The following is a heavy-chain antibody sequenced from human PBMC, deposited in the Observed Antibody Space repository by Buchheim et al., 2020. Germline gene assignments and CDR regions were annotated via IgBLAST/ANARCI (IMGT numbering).Heavy chain of an antibody. CDR2: ISYDGSNK. V-gene: IGHV3-30-3*01. J-gene: IGHJ4*02. D-gene: IGHD6-13*01. CDR1: GFSFSSYA. Sequence: QVQLVESGGGVVQPGRSLSLSCAASGFSFSSYAMHWVRQAPGKGLEWVAVISYDGSNKYYADSVKGRFTISRDNSKNTLYLQMNSLRAEDTAVYYCARDTSQNLYSSSWDDYWGQGTL. CDR3: ARDTSQNLYSSSWDDY.